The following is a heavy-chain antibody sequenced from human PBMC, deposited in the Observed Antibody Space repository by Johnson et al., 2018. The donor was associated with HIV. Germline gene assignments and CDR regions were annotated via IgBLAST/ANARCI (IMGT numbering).Heavy chain of an antibody. J-gene: IGHJ3*02. CDR3: AIKSYYDILTGQGGAFDI. V-gene: IGHV3-23*04. CDR2: ISGSGGST. D-gene: IGHD3-9*01. CDR1: GFTFSSYA. Sequence: VQLVESGGGLVQPGGSLRLSCAASGFTFSSYAMSWVRQAPGKGLEWVSAISGSGGSTYYADSVKGRFTISRDNSKNTLYLQMNSLRAEDTAVYYFAIKSYYDILTGQGGAFDIWGQGTMVTVSS.